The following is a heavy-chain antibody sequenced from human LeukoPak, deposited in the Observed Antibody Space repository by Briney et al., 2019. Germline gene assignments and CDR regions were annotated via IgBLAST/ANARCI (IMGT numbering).Heavy chain of an antibody. CDR2: ISGSGGST. J-gene: IGHJ4*02. CDR1: GFTFSSYA. CDR3: ARVGYSSSWRERYKYYFDY. V-gene: IGHV3-23*01. Sequence: AGGSLRLSCAASGFTFSSYAMSWVRQAPGKGLEWVSAISGSGGSTYYADSVKGRFTISRDNSKNSLYLQMNSLKAEDTAVYYCARVGYSSSWRERYKYYFDYWGQGTLVTVSS. D-gene: IGHD6-13*01.